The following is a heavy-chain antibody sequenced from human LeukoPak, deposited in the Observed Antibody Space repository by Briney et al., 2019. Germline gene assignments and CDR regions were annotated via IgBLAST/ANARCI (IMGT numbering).Heavy chain of an antibody. Sequence: SVKVSCKASGGTFSSYAISWVRQAPGQGLEWMGGIIPIFGTANYAQKFQGRVTITTDESTSTAYMELSSLRSEDTAVYHCAGTIGEYSSSSVGGYYYMDVWGKGTTVTVSS. CDR1: GGTFSSYA. CDR2: IIPIFGTA. J-gene: IGHJ6*03. V-gene: IGHV1-69*05. CDR3: AGTIGEYSSSSVGGYYYMDV. D-gene: IGHD6-6*01.